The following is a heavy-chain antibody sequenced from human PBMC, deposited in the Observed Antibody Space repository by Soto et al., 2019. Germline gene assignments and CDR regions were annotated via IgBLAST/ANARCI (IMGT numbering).Heavy chain of an antibody. D-gene: IGHD2-2*01. J-gene: IGHJ4*02. V-gene: IGHV3-23*01. Sequence: EVQLLESGGGLEQPGGSLRLSCVGSGHTFHNYAMTWVRQAPGKGLEWVSGISGSGGSTYYADSVRGRFTISRDDSKNTLYLQMNSLRAEDTAVYYCAKVSRGIGVVAAALNWGQGTRVTVSS. CDR2: ISGSGGST. CDR3: AKVSRGIGVVAAALN. CDR1: GHTFHNYA.